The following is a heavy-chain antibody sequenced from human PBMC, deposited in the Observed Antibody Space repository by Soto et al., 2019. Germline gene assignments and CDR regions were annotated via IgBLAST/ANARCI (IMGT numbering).Heavy chain of an antibody. CDR1: GGSLSDYF. J-gene: IGHJ6*03. CDR2: INHLGSI. D-gene: IGHD2-21*01. CDR3: ARGGISHWAYFYYMDV. Sequence: SETLSLTCVVSGGSLSDYFWSWIRQPPGMALEWIGEINHLGSINYNPSLKSRLTMSVDTSKNQFSLTLNSVTAADTATYYCARGGISHWAYFYYMDVWDRGTTVTVSS. V-gene: IGHV4-34*01.